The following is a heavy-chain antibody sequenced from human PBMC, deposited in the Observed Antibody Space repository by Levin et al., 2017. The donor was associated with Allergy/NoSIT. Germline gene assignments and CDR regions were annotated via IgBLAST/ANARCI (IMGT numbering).Heavy chain of an antibody. CDR3: ASSYHGYF. CDR2: IKEDGTEK. CDR1: GFIFSNYW. V-gene: IGHV3-7*01. D-gene: IGHD1-26*01. Sequence: PGGSLRLSCAASGFIFSNYWMCWVRQAPGKGLEWVANIKEDGTEKYYVDSVKGRFTISRDNAKNSLYLQLNSLRVEDTAVYYCASSYHGYFWGQGTLVTVSS. J-gene: IGHJ4*02.